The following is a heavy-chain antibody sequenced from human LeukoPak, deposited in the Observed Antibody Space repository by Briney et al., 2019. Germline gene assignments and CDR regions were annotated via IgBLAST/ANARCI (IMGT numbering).Heavy chain of an antibody. V-gene: IGHV1-69*05. CDR1: GGTFSSYA. CDR3: AKDQKSSSGWYDAFDI. CDR2: IIPIFGTA. Sequence: SVKVSCKASGGTFSSYAISWVRQAPGQGLEWMGGIIPIFGTANYAQKFQGRVTITTDESTSTAYMELSSLRSEDTAVYYCAKDQKSSSGWYDAFDIWGQGTMVTVSS. J-gene: IGHJ3*02. D-gene: IGHD6-19*01.